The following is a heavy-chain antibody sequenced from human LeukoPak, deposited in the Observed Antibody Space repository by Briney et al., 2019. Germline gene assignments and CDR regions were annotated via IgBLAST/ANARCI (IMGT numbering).Heavy chain of an antibody. J-gene: IGHJ4*02. CDR1: GXTFSSYA. CDR3: ARDKTWYQGGDY. V-gene: IGHV3-30-3*01. Sequence: PGRSLRLSCAASGXTFSSYAMHWVRQAPGKGLEWVALISYDGSNKYYADSVKGRFTISRDNSKNTLYLQMNSLRAEDAAVYYCARDKTWYQGGDYWGQGTLVTVSS. D-gene: IGHD2-2*01. CDR2: ISYDGSNK.